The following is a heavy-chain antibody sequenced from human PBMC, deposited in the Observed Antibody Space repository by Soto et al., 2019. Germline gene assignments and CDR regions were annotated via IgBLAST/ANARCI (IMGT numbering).Heavy chain of an antibody. CDR2: ISSSSSTI. J-gene: IGHJ6*04. D-gene: IGHD4-17*01. Sequence: GGSLRLSCAASGFTFSSYSMNWVRQAPGKGLEWVSYISSSSSTIYYADSVKGRFTISRDNAKNSLYLQMNSLRDEDTAVYYCARDGRLDCGDYYYYYGMDVWGKGTTVSVSS. V-gene: IGHV3-48*02. CDR1: GFTFSSYS. CDR3: ARDGRLDCGDYYYYYGMDV.